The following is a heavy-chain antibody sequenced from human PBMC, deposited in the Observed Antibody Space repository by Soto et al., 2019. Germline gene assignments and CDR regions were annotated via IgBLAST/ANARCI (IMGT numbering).Heavy chain of an antibody. CDR2: IKRKIDGETT. CDR1: GLTFTNAW. CDR3: STVSLISDTSSHTSAF. V-gene: IGHV3-15*07. Sequence: EAQLVESGGALVTPGGSLRLSCAASGLTFTNAWMNWVRQAPGKGLEWVGRIKRKIDGETTDYAAPVNGRFSIARDDSKNTVFLQMNSLKTEDTAVYYCSTVSLISDTSSHTSAFWGQGTLVTVSS. J-gene: IGHJ4*02. D-gene: IGHD2-2*01.